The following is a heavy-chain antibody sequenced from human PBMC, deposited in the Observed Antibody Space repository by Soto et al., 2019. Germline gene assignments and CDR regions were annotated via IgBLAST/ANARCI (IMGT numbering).Heavy chain of an antibody. J-gene: IGHJ4*02. D-gene: IGHD3-22*01. CDR1: GFTFNIYA. CDR2: ISRYGDFT. Sequence: EVQLLESGGDLIQPGGSLRLSCAASGFTFNIYAMTWVRQAPGKGLEWVSAISRYGDFTYYADSVEGRFTISRDNSKNPLYLQMNSLRAEDTAVYYCAQYRSLDHDSRGYLFDNWGQGTLVTVSS. V-gene: IGHV3-23*01. CDR3: AQYRSLDHDSRGYLFDN.